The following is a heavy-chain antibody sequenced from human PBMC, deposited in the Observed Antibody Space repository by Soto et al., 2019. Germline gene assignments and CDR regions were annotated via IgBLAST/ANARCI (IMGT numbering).Heavy chain of an antibody. J-gene: IGHJ4*02. D-gene: IGHD6-13*01. CDR2: IYYSTKT. CDR3: ARANIAAAGVVXL. CDR1: GASVSSESYY. V-gene: IGHV4-61*01. Sequence: PSETLSLTCTVAGASVSSESYYWSWIRQPPGKGLEWIGYIYYSTKTNFNPSLKSRVAMFVDTSKNQFSLILTSVTTADTAVYYCARANIAAAGVVXLWGQGTLVTVSS.